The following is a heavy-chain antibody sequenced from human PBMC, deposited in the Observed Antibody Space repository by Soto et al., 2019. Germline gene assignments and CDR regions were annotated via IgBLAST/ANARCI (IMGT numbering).Heavy chain of an antibody. Sequence: QVQLVQSGAEVKKPGASVKVSCKASGYTFTSYGISWVRQAPGQGLERMGWINGYNGNPNYAQMLQGRVTMTTDTSTSTAYMELRTLRSDDTAVYSSASVVRGLYYSDYWGQGTLVTVSS. V-gene: IGHV1-18*01. D-gene: IGHD2-15*01. J-gene: IGHJ4*02. CDR1: GYTFTSYG. CDR2: INGYNGNP. CDR3: ASVVRGLYYSDY.